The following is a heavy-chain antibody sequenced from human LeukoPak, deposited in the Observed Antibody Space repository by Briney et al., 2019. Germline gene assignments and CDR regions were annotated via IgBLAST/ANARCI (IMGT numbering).Heavy chain of an antibody. CDR3: ARDVKAYDYVPLDP. J-gene: IGHJ5*02. D-gene: IGHD3-16*01. CDR2: ISSSSSYI. Sequence: PGGYLRLSCAASGFTLSSHSMNSVRQAPGKGLEWVSSISSSSSYIYYADSVKGRFTISRDNAKNSLYLQMNSLRAEDTAVYYCARDVKAYDYVPLDPWGQGTLVTVSS. V-gene: IGHV3-21*01. CDR1: GFTLSSHS.